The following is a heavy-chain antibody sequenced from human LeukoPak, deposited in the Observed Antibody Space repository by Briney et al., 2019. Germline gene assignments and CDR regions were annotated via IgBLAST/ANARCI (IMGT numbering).Heavy chain of an antibody. J-gene: IGHJ6*03. V-gene: IGHV3-66*02. CDR1: GFTVSSNY. Sequence: GGSLRLSCAASGFTVSSNYMSWVRQAPGKGLEWVSVIYSSGNTYYADSVKDRFTISRDNSKNTMYLQMNSLRTEDTAVYYCARLYSSGMDVWGKGTTVTVSS. CDR3: ARLYSSGMDV. CDR2: IYSSGNT. D-gene: IGHD6-19*01.